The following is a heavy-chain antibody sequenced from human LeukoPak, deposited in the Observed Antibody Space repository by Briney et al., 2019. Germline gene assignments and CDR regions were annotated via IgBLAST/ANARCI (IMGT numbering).Heavy chain of an antibody. V-gene: IGHV4-59*01. CDR1: GGSISSYY. J-gene: IGHJ5*02. D-gene: IGHD3-10*01. CDR3: ARDKVVRGAGFDP. CDR2: IYYSGST. Sequence: SETLSLTCTVSGGSISSYYWSWIRQPPGKGLEWIGYIYYSGSTNYNPSPKSRVTISVDTSKNQFSLKLSSVTAADTAVCYCARDKVVRGAGFDPWGQGTLVTVSS.